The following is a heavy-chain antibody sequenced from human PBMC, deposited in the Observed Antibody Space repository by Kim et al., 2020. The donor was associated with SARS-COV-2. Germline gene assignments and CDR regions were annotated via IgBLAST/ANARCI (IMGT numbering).Heavy chain of an antibody. V-gene: IGHV3-66*01. CDR1: GFTFSSNY. Sequence: GGSLRLSCAASGFTFSSNYMSWVRQAPGKGLEWVSVINGGGGTYYSAAVEDRLTISSDNYNNNMYLQINSRRADDTTVDYYSGEEVREFYCLSGVTNDY. CDR2: INGGGGT. CDR3: SGEEVREFYCLSGVTNDY. J-gene: IGHJ4*01. D-gene: IGHD3-10*01.